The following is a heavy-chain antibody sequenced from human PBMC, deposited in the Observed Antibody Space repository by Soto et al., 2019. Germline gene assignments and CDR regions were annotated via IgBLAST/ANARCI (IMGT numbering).Heavy chain of an antibody. J-gene: IGHJ4*02. Sequence: ASVEVSCQASGYTFTGFYMHWVRQAPGQGLEWMGWINPNSGGTNYAQKFQGRVTMTRDTSISTAYMELRSLRSNDTAVYYCARDFYPLAYYFDYWGQGTLVTVSS. CDR1: GYTFTGFY. CDR2: INPNSGGT. CDR3: ARDFYPLAYYFDY. V-gene: IGHV1-2*02.